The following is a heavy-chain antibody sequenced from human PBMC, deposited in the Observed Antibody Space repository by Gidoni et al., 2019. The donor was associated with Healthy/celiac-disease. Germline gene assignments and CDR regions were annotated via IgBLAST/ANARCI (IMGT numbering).Heavy chain of an antibody. CDR2: IRSKANSYAT. CDR3: TRLAVAELDY. V-gene: IGHV3-73*01. J-gene: IGHJ4*02. CDR1: GFTFSGSA. Sequence: EVQLVESGGGLVQPGGSLKLSCAASGFTFSGSAMHWVRQASGKGLEWVGRIRSKANSYATAYAASVKGRFTISRDDSKNTAYLQMNSLKTEDTAVYYCTRLAVAELDYWGQGTLVTVSS. D-gene: IGHD6-19*01.